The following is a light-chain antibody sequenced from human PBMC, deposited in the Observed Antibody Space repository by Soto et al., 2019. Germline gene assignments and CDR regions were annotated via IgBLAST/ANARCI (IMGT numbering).Light chain of an antibody. J-gene: IGKJ4*01. V-gene: IGKV3-20*01. Sequence: EIVLTQSPGTLSLSPGERATLSCRASQSVTSGYLVWFQQKPGQAPRLLIYAASSRATGIPDRFSGSASGTDFTLPISRLEPEDFAVYYCQQYESAPLTFGGGTKVEIK. CDR1: QSVTSGY. CDR2: AAS. CDR3: QQYESAPLT.